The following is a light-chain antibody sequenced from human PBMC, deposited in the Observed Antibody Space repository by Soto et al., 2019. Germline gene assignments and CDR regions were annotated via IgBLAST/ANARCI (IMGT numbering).Light chain of an antibody. CDR1: QSVSSSY. CDR3: QQYGSSFLIT. V-gene: IGKV3-20*01. J-gene: IGKJ5*01. Sequence: EIVLTQSPGTLSLSPGERATLSCRASQSVSSSYLAWYQQKPGQAPRLLIYVASSRATGIPDRFSGSGSGKNFTLTISRLEPEEFAVYYCQQYGSSFLITFGQGTRLEIK. CDR2: VAS.